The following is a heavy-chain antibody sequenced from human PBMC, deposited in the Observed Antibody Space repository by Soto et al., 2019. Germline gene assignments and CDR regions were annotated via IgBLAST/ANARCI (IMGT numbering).Heavy chain of an antibody. CDR2: IYHNGST. CDR3: AREGGVLRLSNWLDP. V-gene: IGHV4-61*01. CDR1: GDSVRSDSYY. J-gene: IGHJ5*02. D-gene: IGHD3-3*01. Sequence: PSETLSLTCTVSGDSVRSDSYYWSWIRQPPGKRLEWIGYIYHNGSTSYNPSLLSRVTMSINTPKNQFSLKLASVTAADTAIYYCAREGGVLRLSNWLDPWGQGTLVTVS.